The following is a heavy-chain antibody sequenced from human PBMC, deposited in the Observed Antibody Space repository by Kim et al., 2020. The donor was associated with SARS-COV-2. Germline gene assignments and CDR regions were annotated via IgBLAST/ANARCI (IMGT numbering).Heavy chain of an antibody. D-gene: IGHD3-22*01. CDR3: ARVLIDVRSRYLDS. J-gene: IGHJ5*01. CDR1: GFAFSSYA. V-gene: IGHV3-30*04. Sequence: GGSLRLSCTASGFAFSSYAIHWVRQGPGKGLDWVADISYDGSNSKYADSVRGRFTVSRDNSKNTLYLQINSLRPEDTAVYYCARVLIDVRSRYLDSWGQGTLVTVSS. CDR2: ISYDGSNS.